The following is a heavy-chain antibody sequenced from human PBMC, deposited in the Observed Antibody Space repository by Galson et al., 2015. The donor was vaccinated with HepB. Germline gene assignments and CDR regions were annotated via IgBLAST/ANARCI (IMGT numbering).Heavy chain of an antibody. CDR3: ARESTHDPRITGTTRVPPVGAPTT. CDR2: ISYDGSNK. J-gene: IGHJ4*02. D-gene: IGHD1-7*01. Sequence: SLRLSCAASGFTFSSYAMHWVRQAPGKGLEWVAVISYDGSNKYYADSVKGRFTISRDNSKNTLYLQMNSLRAEDTAVYYCARESTHDPRITGTTRVPPVGAPTTWGQGTLVTVSS. V-gene: IGHV3-30-3*01. CDR1: GFTFSSYA.